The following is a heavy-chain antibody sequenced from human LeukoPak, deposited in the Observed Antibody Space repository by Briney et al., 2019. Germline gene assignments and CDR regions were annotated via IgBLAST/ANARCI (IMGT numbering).Heavy chain of an antibody. V-gene: IGHV1-69*10. CDR1: GGTFSSYA. CDR3: ARVVVRGLIAYTYGMDV. J-gene: IGHJ6*02. CDR2: ITPILGIP. D-gene: IGHD3-10*01. Sequence: SVKVSCKASGGTFSSYAISWVRQAPGQGLEWMGGITPILGIPNYAQKFQGRGTITADESTSTSYMELSSLRSEDTAVYYCARVVVRGLIAYTYGMDVWGQGTTVTVSS.